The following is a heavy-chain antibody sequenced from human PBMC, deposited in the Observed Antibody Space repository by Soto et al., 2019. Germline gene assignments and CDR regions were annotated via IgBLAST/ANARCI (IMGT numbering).Heavy chain of an antibody. D-gene: IGHD2-8*01. CDR3: ARVEGTRTTNFYHYMDV. V-gene: IGHV1-69*02. J-gene: IGHJ6*03. CDR1: VGTFSDYN. Sequence: VQLVQSGAEVKRPGSSVKVSCKAPVGTFSDYNIAWVRQARGQGLEWMGRIIPKLGITNYAHKFQDRVRITAHKATSTAYMELTSLRYEDTAVYFCARVEGTRTTNFYHYMDVWGEGTSVTVS. CDR2: IIPKLGIT.